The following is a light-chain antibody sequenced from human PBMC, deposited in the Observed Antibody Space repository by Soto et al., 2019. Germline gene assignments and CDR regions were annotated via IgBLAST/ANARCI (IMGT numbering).Light chain of an antibody. CDR3: QQYNPYSRT. CDR1: QSIGSW. V-gene: IGKV1-5*01. CDR2: AAS. J-gene: IGKJ1*01. Sequence: DIQMTQSPSSLSASVGDRVTITCRASQSIGSWLAWYQQKPGKAPNLLIYAASSLQSGVPSRFSGSGSGTDFTLTISSLQRDDFAIYYCQQYNPYSRTFGQGTNVDIK.